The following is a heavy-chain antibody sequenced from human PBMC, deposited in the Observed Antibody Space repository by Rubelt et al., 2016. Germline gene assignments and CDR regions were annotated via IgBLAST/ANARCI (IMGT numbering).Heavy chain of an antibody. D-gene: IGHD1-26*01. Sequence: MGWINPNSGGTNYAQKFQGRVTMTRDTSISTAYMELSSLRSEDTAVYYCARGEGRGSYLFHHWGQGTLVTVSS. V-gene: IGHV1-2*02. J-gene: IGHJ4*02. CDR3: ARGEGRGSYLFHH. CDR2: INPNSGGT.